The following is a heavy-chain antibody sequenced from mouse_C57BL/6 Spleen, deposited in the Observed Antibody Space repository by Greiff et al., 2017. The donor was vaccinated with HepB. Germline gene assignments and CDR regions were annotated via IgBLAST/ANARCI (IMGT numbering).Heavy chain of an antibody. Sequence: QVQLQQSGPELVKPGASVKISCKASGYAFSSSWMNWVKQRPGKGLEWIGRIYPGDGDTNYNGKFKGKATLTADKSSITAYMQLSSLTSEYSAVYFCARGRDDGYAMDYWSQGTSFTVSS. D-gene: IGHD2-3*01. CDR3: ARGRDDGYAMDY. V-gene: IGHV1-82*01. CDR1: GYAFSSSW. CDR2: IYPGDGDT. J-gene: IGHJ4*01.